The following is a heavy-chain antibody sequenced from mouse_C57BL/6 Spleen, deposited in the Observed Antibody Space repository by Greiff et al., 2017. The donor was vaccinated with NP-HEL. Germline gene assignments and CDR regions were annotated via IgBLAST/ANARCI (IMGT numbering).Heavy chain of an antibody. CDR1: GYTFTSYW. J-gene: IGHJ4*01. CDR3: ARDDGYYRYYYAMDY. Sequence: QVQLKQPGAELVRPGSSVKLSCKASGYTFTSYWMHWVKQRPIQGLEWIGNIDPSDSETHYNQKFKDKATLTVDKSSSTAYMQLSSLTSEDSAVYFCARDDGYYRYYYAMDYWGQGTSVTVSS. V-gene: IGHV1-52*01. CDR2: IDPSDSET. D-gene: IGHD2-3*01.